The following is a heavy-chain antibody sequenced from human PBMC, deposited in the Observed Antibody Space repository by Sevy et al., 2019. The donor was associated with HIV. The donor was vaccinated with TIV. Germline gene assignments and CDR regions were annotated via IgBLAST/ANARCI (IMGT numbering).Heavy chain of an antibody. Sequence: GGSLRLSCAASGFTCSSYWMSWVRQAPGKGLEWVANIKQDGNEKYYVDSAKGRLTFSRDNAKNSLYLQINSLRAEDTAVYKCARTQGYASGGFYYPYYFDYWGQGTLVTVSS. CDR2: IKQDGNEK. V-gene: IGHV3-7*01. J-gene: IGHJ4*02. D-gene: IGHD3-22*01. CDR3: ARTQGYASGGFYYPYYFDY. CDR1: GFTCSSYW.